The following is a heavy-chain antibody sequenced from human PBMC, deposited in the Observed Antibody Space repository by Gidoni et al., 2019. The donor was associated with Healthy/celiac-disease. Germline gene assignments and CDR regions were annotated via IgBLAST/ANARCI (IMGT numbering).Heavy chain of an antibody. J-gene: IGHJ3*02. CDR3: ATRTKYGDYRERRGPGAFDI. CDR1: GFTVITTS. D-gene: IGHD4-17*01. CDR2: IYSGGST. V-gene: IGHV3-53*04. Sequence: EVQLVESGGGLVQPGGSLRLSCAASGFTVITTSMSWVRQAPGKGLEWVSVIYSGGSTYYADSVKGRFTISRHKSKNTLYLQMNSLRAEDTAVYYCATRTKYGDYRERRGPGAFDIWGQGTMVTVSS.